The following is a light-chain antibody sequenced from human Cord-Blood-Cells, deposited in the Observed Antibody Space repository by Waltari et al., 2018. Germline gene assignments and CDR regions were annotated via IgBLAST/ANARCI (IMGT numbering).Light chain of an antibody. CDR1: SRAVAGYNC. CDR3: SSYAGSNNLV. V-gene: IGLV2-8*01. Sequence: QSALTPPPSASVTPGPSVPISCPGTSRAVAGYNCVPRYQQHPGKAPKLRLYEVSQRPSGCPDRFSGSKSGNTASLTVSGLQAEDEADYYCSSYAGSNNLVFGGETKLTVL. CDR2: EVS. J-gene: IGLJ3*02.